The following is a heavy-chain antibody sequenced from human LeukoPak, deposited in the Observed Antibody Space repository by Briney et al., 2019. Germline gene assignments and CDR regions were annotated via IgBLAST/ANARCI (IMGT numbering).Heavy chain of an antibody. V-gene: IGHV1-46*01. J-gene: IGHJ3*02. CDR2: INPSGGST. Sequence: ASVKVSCKASGYTVTSYYMHWGRQAPGQGLEWMGVINPSGGSTSYAQKFQGRVTMTRDTSTSTVYMELSSLRSEDTAVYYCARDLTTYYYDSSGSDAFDIWGQGTMVTVSS. CDR1: GYTVTSYY. CDR3: ARDLTTYYYDSSGSDAFDI. D-gene: IGHD3-22*01.